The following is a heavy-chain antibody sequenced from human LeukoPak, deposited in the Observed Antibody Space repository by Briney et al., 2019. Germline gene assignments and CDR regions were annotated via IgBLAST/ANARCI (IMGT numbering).Heavy chain of an antibody. J-gene: IGHJ3*02. CDR2: INGRGTTT. CDR1: GFIFTSYA. V-gene: IGHV3-23*01. Sequence: GGSLTLSCAASGFIFTSYAISWVRQAPGKGLEWVSGINGRGTTTYYADSVKGRFTISRDNAKNSLYLQMNSLRAEDTAVYYCARVVTTTAGPAFDIWGQGTMVTVSS. D-gene: IGHD4-17*01. CDR3: ARVVTTTAGPAFDI.